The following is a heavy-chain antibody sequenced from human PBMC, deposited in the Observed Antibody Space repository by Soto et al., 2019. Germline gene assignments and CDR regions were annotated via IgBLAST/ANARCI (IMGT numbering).Heavy chain of an antibody. J-gene: IGHJ4*02. Sequence: SQTLSLTCTVSDGSITSGAYYWSRIRQHTGKGLEWLGYIYDSGSTVYNPPLKSQITLSVDTSKNQFSLKLSSVTVEDTAVYFCERKQAGYFSRIAYSGQGTLVIV. CDR2: IYDSGST. V-gene: IGHV4-31*01. D-gene: IGHD6-13*01. CDR3: ERKQAGYFSRIAY. CDR1: DGSITSGAYY.